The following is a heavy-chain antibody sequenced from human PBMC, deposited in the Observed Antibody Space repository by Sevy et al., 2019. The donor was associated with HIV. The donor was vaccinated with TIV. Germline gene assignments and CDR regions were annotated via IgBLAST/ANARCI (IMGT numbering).Heavy chain of an antibody. Sequence: GGSLRLSCAASGFTFRRYAMHWVSQAPGQGLESVAVISYDGGKTYHADSVKGRFTISRDNSENTLYLQMNSLRAEDTAVYYCTSDGGGDSFDYWGLGTLVTVSS. D-gene: IGHD2-15*01. CDR3: TSDGGGDSFDY. J-gene: IGHJ4*02. CDR2: ISYDGGKT. CDR1: GFTFRRYA. V-gene: IGHV3-30*04.